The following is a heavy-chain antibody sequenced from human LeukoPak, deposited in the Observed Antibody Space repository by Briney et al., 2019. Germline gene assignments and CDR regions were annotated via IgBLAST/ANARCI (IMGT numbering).Heavy chain of an antibody. CDR2: INTGGDTT. Sequence: GGSLRLSCAASGFTFSTYTFNWVRQAPGKGLEWVTGINTGGDTTYYADSVKGRFTISRDNSQNTLYLQMNSLRAEDTAVYYCARESGSYYWFDYWGQGTLVTVSS. CDR3: ARESGSYYWFDY. D-gene: IGHD1-26*01. V-gene: IGHV3-23*01. CDR1: GFTFSTYT. J-gene: IGHJ4*02.